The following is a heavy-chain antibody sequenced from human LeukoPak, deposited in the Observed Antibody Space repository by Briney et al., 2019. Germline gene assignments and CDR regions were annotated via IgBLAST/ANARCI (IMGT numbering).Heavy chain of an antibody. D-gene: IGHD1-20*01. CDR3: ATDLTGRDY. J-gene: IGHJ4*02. CDR1: GYTFTSYG. V-gene: IGHV1-18*01. Sequence: ASVKVSCKASGYTFTSYGISWVRQAPGQGLEWMGWISAYNGNTNYAQKLQGRVTMTTDTSTSTADMELRSLRSDDTAVYYCATDLTGRDYWGQGTLVTVSS. CDR2: ISAYNGNT.